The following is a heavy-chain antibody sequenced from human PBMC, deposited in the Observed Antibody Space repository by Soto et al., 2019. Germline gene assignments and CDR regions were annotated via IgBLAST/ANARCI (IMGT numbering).Heavy chain of an antibody. CDR3: ARVTGYCVSTSCYDVAFDP. D-gene: IGHD2-2*01. J-gene: IGHJ5*02. V-gene: IGHV3-66*01. CDR2: IYSGGST. Sequence: EVQLVESGGGLVQPGGSLRLSCAASGFTVSSNYMSWVRQAPGKGLEWVSVIYSGGSTYYADSVKGRFTISRDNSKNTRYLQMTSLRAGARAVYYCARVTGYCVSTSCYDVAFDPWGQGTLVTVAS. CDR1: GFTVSSNY.